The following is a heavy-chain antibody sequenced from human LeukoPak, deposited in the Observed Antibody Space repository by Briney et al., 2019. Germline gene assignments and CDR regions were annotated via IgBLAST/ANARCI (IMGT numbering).Heavy chain of an antibody. Sequence: GGSLRLSCAASGFTFSDYYTSWIRQAPGKGLEWVSYISSSGSTIYYADSVKGRFTTSRDNAKNSLYLQMNSLRAEDTAVYYCARDLDYYGSGSYYFYWGQGTLVTVSS. V-gene: IGHV3-11*01. CDR2: ISSSGSTI. D-gene: IGHD3-10*01. CDR1: GFTFSDYY. J-gene: IGHJ4*02. CDR3: ARDLDYYGSGSYYFY.